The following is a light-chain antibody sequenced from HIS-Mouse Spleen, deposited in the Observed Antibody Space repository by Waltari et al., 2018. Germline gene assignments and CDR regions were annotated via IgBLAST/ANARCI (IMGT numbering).Light chain of an antibody. Sequence: IQLTQSPSFLSASVGDRVTITCRASQRISSYLACYQQKPGKAPKLLIYAASTLQSGVPSRFSGSGSGTDFTLTISSLQPEDFATYYCQQLNSYPPTFGQGTKVEIK. CDR1: QRISSY. CDR3: QQLNSYPPT. J-gene: IGKJ1*01. V-gene: IGKV1-9*01. CDR2: AAS.